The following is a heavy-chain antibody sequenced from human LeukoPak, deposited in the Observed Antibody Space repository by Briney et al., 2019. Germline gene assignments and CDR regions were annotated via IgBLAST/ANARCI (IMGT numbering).Heavy chain of an antibody. D-gene: IGHD6-13*01. CDR1: GGPVSSGSYY. Sequence: SETLSLTCTVSGGPVSSGSYYWSWIRQPPGKGLEWIGYIYYSGSTNYNPSLKSRVTISVDTSKNQFSLKLSSVTAADTAVYYCARDYSSSWSFNWFDPWGQGTLVTVSS. J-gene: IGHJ5*02. CDR3: ARDYSSSWSFNWFDP. V-gene: IGHV4-61*01. CDR2: IYYSGST.